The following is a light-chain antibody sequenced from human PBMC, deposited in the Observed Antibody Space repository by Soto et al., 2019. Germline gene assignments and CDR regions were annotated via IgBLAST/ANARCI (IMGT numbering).Light chain of an antibody. V-gene: IGKV1-27*01. CDR3: QKYDSAPSLT. CDR1: QGISSF. Sequence: DIPMTQSPSSLSASVGARVTVTCRASQGISSFLAWYQQKPGKVPKLLIYAASTLQPGVPSRFSGSGYGTDFTLTISSLQPEDVATYYCQKYDSAPSLTFGGGTKVEIK. CDR2: AAS. J-gene: IGKJ4*01.